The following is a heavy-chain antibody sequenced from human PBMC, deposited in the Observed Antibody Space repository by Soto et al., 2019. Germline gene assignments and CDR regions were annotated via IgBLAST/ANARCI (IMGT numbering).Heavy chain of an antibody. D-gene: IGHD3-22*01. CDR3: AGAHYYDSSGFAFDI. Sequence: ASVKVSCKASGGTFSSYAISWVRQAPGQGLEWMGIINPSGGSTSYAQKFQGRVTMTRDTSTSTVYMELSSLRSEDTAVYYCAGAHYYDSSGFAFDIWGQGTMVTVSS. J-gene: IGHJ3*02. CDR2: INPSGGST. CDR1: GGTFSSYA. V-gene: IGHV1-46*03.